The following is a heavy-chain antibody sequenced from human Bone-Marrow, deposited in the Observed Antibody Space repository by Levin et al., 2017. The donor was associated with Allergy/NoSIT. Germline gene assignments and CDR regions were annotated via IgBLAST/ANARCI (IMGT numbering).Heavy chain of an antibody. CDR3: AKDRKALNGFDY. V-gene: IGHV3-64*01. Sequence: GGSLRLSCAASGFTFDSYAMHWVRQAPGKGLQYVATIGSRGDTTLYGNPVKGRFTVSRDNTNNMLFLQMDSLSAEDMAVYYCAKDRKALNGFDYWGQGTLVTVSS. J-gene: IGHJ4*02. CDR2: IGSRGDTT. CDR1: GFTFDSYA. D-gene: IGHD2-8*01.